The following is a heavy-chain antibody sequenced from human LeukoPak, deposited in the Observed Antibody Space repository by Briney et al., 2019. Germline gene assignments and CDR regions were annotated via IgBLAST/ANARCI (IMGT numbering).Heavy chain of an antibody. V-gene: IGHV1-69*05. J-gene: IGHJ4*02. Sequence: SVKVSCKASGGTFSSYAISWVRQAPGQGLEWMGGIIPIFGTASYAQKFQGRVTITTDESTSTAFMELSSVRSEDTAVYYCAKSDGYSYGYAGRFDYWGQGTLVTVSS. CDR1: GGTFSSYA. D-gene: IGHD5-18*01. CDR3: AKSDGYSYGYAGRFDY. CDR2: IIPIFGTA.